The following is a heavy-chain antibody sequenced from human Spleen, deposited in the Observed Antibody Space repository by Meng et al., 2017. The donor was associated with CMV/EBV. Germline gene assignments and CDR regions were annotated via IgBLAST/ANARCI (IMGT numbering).Heavy chain of an antibody. CDR1: GYTFTSYG. Sequence: ASVKVSCKASGYTFTSYGIDWVRQAPGQGLEWMGWISAYNGNTNYAQKLQGRVTMTTDTSTSTAYMELRSLRSDDTAVYYCARVDFGYCSSTSCYSLNWFDPWGQGTLVTVSS. J-gene: IGHJ5*02. CDR3: ARVDFGYCSSTSCYSLNWFDP. D-gene: IGHD2-2*01. CDR2: ISAYNGNT. V-gene: IGHV1-18*01.